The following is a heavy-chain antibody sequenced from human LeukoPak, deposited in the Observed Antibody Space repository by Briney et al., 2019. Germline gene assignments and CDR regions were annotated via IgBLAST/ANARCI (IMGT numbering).Heavy chain of an antibody. CDR1: GGSISSYY. CDR3: ARILYSTLAFVY. D-gene: IGHD2-15*01. V-gene: IGHV4-4*07. CDR2: IYTSGST. Sequence: PSETLSLTCTVSGGSISSYYWSWIRQPAGKGLEWIGRIYTSGSTNYNPSLKSRVTISVDKSKNQFSLKLSSVTAADTAVYYCARILYSTLAFVYWGQGTLVTVSS. J-gene: IGHJ4*02.